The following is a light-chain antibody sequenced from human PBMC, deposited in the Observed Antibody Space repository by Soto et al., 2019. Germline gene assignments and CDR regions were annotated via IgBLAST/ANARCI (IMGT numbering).Light chain of an antibody. J-gene: IGKJ4*01. Sequence: DIQMTQSPSSLSASVVAIVTITCRASQNIGRFLNWHQQKPGKAPNVLINVASTLRSGVPSRFSGSGSGTDFNLTINSLQPEDFATYFCQQSFTTPLNFGGGTKVDIK. CDR3: QQSFTTPLN. V-gene: IGKV1-39*01. CDR1: QNIGRF. CDR2: VAS.